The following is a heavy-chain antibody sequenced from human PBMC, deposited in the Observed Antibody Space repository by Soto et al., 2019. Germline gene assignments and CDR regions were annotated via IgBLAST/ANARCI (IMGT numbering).Heavy chain of an antibody. D-gene: IGHD2-2*01. CDR3: AGRCDSTTCLGHFDY. Sequence: QVQLVQSGGEVKKPGSSVKVSCKASGGTFNNYVVNWVRQAPGQGLEWMGGIFPIFATANYAQKFQGRVTITADKSTSTAYMELTSLRSEDTDVYYCAGRCDSTTCLGHFDYWGQGTLVTVAS. CDR1: GGTFNNYV. V-gene: IGHV1-69*06. J-gene: IGHJ4*02. CDR2: IFPIFATA.